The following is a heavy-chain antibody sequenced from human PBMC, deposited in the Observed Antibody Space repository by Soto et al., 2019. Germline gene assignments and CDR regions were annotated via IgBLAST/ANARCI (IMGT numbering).Heavy chain of an antibody. J-gene: IGHJ4*02. Sequence: ASVKVSCKASGYTFTTYAISWIRQAPGQGLEWMGWLRTYDGHTDYAPNLRGRVTMTTDTSTNTAYMELRSLRSDDTAVYYCARDRLYTSSSITFDYWGPGAPVTVSS. CDR2: LRTYDGHT. D-gene: IGHD6-6*01. CDR1: GYTFTTYA. CDR3: ARDRLYTSSSITFDY. V-gene: IGHV1-18*04.